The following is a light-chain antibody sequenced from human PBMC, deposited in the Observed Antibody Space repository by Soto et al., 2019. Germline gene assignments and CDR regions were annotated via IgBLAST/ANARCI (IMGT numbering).Light chain of an antibody. CDR3: QQRSNWSIT. Sequence: EIVLTQYPATLSLSPGERATLSFRAGQSVSSYLAWYQQKPGQAPRLLIYDASNRATGIPARFSGSGSGTDFTLTISSLEPEDFAVYYCQQRSNWSITFGQGTRL. CDR1: QSVSSY. CDR2: DAS. V-gene: IGKV3-11*01. J-gene: IGKJ5*01.